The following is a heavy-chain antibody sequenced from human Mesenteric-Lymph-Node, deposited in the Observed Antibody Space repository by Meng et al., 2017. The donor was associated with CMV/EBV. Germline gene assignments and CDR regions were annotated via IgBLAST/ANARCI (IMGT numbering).Heavy chain of an antibody. Sequence: GGSLRLSCAASGFTFREYYMSWIRQAPGKGLEWLSYINSGGSVIQYAGSVKGRFTISRDNAKKSVFLQMNSLRAEDTGVYYCARAGAYYDFLTGDDYWGQGTLVTVSS. CDR3: ARAGAYYDFLTGDDY. V-gene: IGHV3-11*01. D-gene: IGHD3-9*01. J-gene: IGHJ4*02. CDR1: GFTFREYY. CDR2: INSGGSVI.